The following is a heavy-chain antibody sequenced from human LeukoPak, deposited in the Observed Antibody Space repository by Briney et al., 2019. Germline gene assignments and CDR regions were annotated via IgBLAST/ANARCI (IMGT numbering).Heavy chain of an antibody. D-gene: IGHD6-19*01. J-gene: IGHJ4*02. CDR2: INSDGSST. Sequence: GGSLRLSCLVSGFTFDDYAMNWVRQSPGKGLVWVSRINSDGSSTSYADSVKGRFTISRDNAKNTLYLQMNSLRAEDTAVYYCARDQQSIAVAGTWPDYWGQGTLVTVSS. CDR1: GFTFDDYA. CDR3: ARDQQSIAVAGTWPDY. V-gene: IGHV3-74*01.